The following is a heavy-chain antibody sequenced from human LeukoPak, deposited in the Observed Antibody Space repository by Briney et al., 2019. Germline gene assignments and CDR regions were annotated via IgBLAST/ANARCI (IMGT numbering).Heavy chain of an antibody. Sequence: SSETLSLTCTVSGGSISSYYWSWIRQPPGKGLEWIGYIYYSGSTNYNPSLKSRVTISVDMSKNQFSLKLSSVTAADTAVYYCARDSPYYDSSGYQGSFDIWGQGTMVTVSS. CDR2: IYYSGST. V-gene: IGHV4-59*01. D-gene: IGHD3-22*01. J-gene: IGHJ3*02. CDR1: GGSISSYY. CDR3: ARDSPYYDSSGYQGSFDI.